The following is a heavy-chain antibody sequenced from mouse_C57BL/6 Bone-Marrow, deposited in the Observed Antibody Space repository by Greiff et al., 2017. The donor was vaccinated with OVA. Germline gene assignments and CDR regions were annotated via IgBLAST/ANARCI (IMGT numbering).Heavy chain of an antibody. V-gene: IGHV5-17*01. D-gene: IGHD2-5*01. CDR2: ISSGSSTI. CDR1: GFTFSDYG. J-gene: IGHJ2*01. Sequence: EVKLMESGGGLVKPGGSLKLSCAASGFTFSDYGMHWVRQAPEQGLEWVAYISSGSSTIYYADTVKGRFTISRDNAKNTLFLQMTSLRSEDTAMYYCARDSNYSNFDYWGQGTTLTVSA. CDR3: ARDSNYSNFDY.